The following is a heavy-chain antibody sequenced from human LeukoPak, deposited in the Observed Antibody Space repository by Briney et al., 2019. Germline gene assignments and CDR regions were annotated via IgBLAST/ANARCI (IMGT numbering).Heavy chain of an antibody. J-gene: IGHJ4*02. CDR3: ARDKSPSGWYSVF. V-gene: IGHV4-39*07. CDR2: IYYSGST. CDR1: GGSISNSRDY. Sequence: SETLSLTCSVSGGSISNSRDYSGSISQPPGKGLEWIGSIYYSGSTYYNPSLKSRVTISVDTSKNQFSLKLSSVTAADTAVYYCARDKSPSGWYSVFWGQGTLVTVSS. D-gene: IGHD6-19*01.